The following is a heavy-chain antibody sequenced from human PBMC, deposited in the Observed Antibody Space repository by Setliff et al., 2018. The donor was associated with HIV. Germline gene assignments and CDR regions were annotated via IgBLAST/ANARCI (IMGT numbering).Heavy chain of an antibody. J-gene: IGHJ4*02. CDR3: TSGTGTSDFDY. V-gene: IGHV3-15*05. CDR1: GFTFSAYA. CDR2: IKNKGDGGTR. Sequence: GGSLRLSCAASGFTFSAYAMTWVRQAPGKGLEWVSATTSNGRTTDYAESVRGRIKNKGDGGTRDYAAPMGGRFTISSDESKNTVYLEVNSLKIEDTAVYYCTSGTGTSDFDYWGQGTLVTVSS. D-gene: IGHD1-1*01.